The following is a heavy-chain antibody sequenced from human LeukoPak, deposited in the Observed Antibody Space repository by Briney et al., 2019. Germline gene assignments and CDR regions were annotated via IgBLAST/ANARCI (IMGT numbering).Heavy chain of an antibody. V-gene: IGHV4-34*01. Sequence: PSETLSLTCAVYGGSFSGYYWSWIRQPPGKGLEWIGEINHSGSTNYNPSLKSRVTISVDTSKNQFSLKLSSVTAADTAMYYCARHPTTGDGAFDIWGQGTMVTVSS. CDR1: GGSFSGYY. J-gene: IGHJ3*02. D-gene: IGHD7-27*01. CDR3: ARHPTTGDGAFDI. CDR2: INHSGST.